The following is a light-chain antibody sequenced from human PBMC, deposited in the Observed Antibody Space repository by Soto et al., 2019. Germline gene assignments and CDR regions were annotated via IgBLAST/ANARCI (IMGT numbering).Light chain of an antibody. V-gene: IGKV3D-15*01. J-gene: IGKJ1*01. CDR3: QQYNNWPQT. CDR1: QSVSSSY. Sequence: EIVVTQSPGTLSLSPGERATLSCRASQSVSSSYLAWYQQKPGQAPRLLIYGASSRATGIPARFSGSGSGTEFTLTISSLQSEDLAVYYCQQYNNWPQTLGQVTKVDTK. CDR2: GAS.